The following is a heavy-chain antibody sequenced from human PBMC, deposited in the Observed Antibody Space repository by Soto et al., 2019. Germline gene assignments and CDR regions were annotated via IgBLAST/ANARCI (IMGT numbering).Heavy chain of an antibody. Sequence: QVQLQQWGAGLLKPSETLSLTCAVYGGSFSGYYWSWIRQPPGKGLEWIGEINHSGSTNYNPSLRRRATISVDTSKNQFSLTLRTVTAAETAVYYCSIVAVAQGGLVGVIASYYFDYWGEGTLVTVSS. D-gene: IGHD2-21*01. CDR3: SIVAVAQGGLVGVIASYYFDY. CDR2: INHSGST. V-gene: IGHV4-34*01. CDR1: GGSFSGYY. J-gene: IGHJ4*02.